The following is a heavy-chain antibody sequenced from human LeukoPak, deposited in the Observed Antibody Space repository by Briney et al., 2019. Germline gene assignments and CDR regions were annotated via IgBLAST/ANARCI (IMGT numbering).Heavy chain of an antibody. Sequence: SETLSLTCAVSGGSISSGGYSWSWIRQPPGKGLEWIGYIYHSGSTNYNPSLKSRVTISVDTSTSQFSLKLSSVTAADTVVYYCARQQYASGNSYYLDYWGQGILVTVSS. V-gene: IGHV4-30-2*01. J-gene: IGHJ4*02. D-gene: IGHD3-10*01. CDR1: GGSISSGGYS. CDR3: ARQQYASGNSYYLDY. CDR2: IYHSGST.